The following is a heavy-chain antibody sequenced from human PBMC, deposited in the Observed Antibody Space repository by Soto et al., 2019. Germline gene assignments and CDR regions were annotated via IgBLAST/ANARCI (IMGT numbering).Heavy chain of an antibody. CDR2: ISSSSSYI. V-gene: IGHV3-21*01. CDR1: GFTFSSYN. J-gene: IGHJ1*01. Sequence: EVQLVESGRGLVKPGGSLRLSCAASGFTFSSYNMNWVRQAPGKGLEWVASISSSSSYIYYADSVKGRFTISRDNAKNSLYLQMNSLRAEDTAVYYRAAERGYCSGGSCYTEYFQHWGQGTLVTVSS. D-gene: IGHD2-15*01. CDR3: AAERGYCSGGSCYTEYFQH.